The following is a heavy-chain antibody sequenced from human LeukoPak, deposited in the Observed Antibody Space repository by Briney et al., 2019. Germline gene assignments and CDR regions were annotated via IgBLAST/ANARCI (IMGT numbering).Heavy chain of an antibody. J-gene: IGHJ4*02. CDR3: AKLSHLAPSDY. CDR1: GFDFSDYV. Sequence: GGSLRLSCAASGFDFSDYVMHWVRQAPGKGLEWVALISYDGRNQYYADSVKGRFTISRDNSKNTLYLQMNSLRAEDAAVYYCAKLSHLAPSDYWGQGTLATVSS. V-gene: IGHV3-30*18. CDR2: ISYDGRNQ.